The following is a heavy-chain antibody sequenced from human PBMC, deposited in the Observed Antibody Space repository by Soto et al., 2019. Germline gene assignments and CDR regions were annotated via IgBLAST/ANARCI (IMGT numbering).Heavy chain of an antibody. CDR1: GFTFDDYA. Sequence: EVQLVESGGGLVQPGRSLRLSCAASGFTFDDYAMHWVRQAPGKGLEWVSGISWNSGSIGYADSVKGRFTISRANAKNSLYLQMNSLRAEDTALYYCAKDLRPGGGLAWGQGTLVTVSS. V-gene: IGHV3-9*01. CDR3: AKDLRPGGGLA. CDR2: ISWNSGSI. J-gene: IGHJ5*02. D-gene: IGHD4-17*01.